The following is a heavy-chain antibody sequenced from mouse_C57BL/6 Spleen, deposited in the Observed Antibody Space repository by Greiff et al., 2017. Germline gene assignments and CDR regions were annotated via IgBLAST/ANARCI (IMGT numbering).Heavy chain of an antibody. V-gene: IGHV1-80*01. CDR1: GYAFSSYW. Sequence: QVHVKQSGAELVKPGASVKISCKASGYAFSSYWMNWVKQRPGKGLEWIGQIYPGDGDTNYNGKFKGKATLTADKSSSTAYMQLSSLTSEDSAVYFCARSDDGYYAWFAYWGQGTLVTVSA. CDR2: IYPGDGDT. J-gene: IGHJ3*01. CDR3: ARSDDGYYAWFAY. D-gene: IGHD2-3*01.